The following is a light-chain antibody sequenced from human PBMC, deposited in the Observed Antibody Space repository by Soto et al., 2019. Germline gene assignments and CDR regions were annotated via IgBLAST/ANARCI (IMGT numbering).Light chain of an antibody. J-gene: IGKJ1*01. CDR3: QQYSRFSWT. Sequence: DIQMTQSPYTLSASVGDRVTITCRASQTIDKWLAWYQQKPGKAPKLLIYKASILQSGVPSRFSGSGSGTEFTLTITSLQPDDVGSYFCQQYSRFSWTFGQGTKVEIK. V-gene: IGKV1-5*03. CDR1: QTIDKW. CDR2: KAS.